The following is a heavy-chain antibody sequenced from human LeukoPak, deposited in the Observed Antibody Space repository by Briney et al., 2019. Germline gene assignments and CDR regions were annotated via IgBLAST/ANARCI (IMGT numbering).Heavy chain of an antibody. CDR1: GYTLTELS. J-gene: IGHJ4*02. Sequence: ASVKVSCKVSGYTLTELSMHWVRQAPGKGLEWMGGFDPEDGETIYAQKFQGRVTMTEDTSTDTAYMELSSLRSEDTAVYYCARDPRADRDYYDRDYYFDYWGQGTLVTVSS. D-gene: IGHD3-22*01. CDR3: ARDPRADRDYYDRDYYFDY. CDR2: FDPEDGET. V-gene: IGHV1-24*01.